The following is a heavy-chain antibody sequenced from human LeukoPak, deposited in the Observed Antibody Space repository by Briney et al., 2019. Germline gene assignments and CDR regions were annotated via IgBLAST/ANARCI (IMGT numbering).Heavy chain of an antibody. J-gene: IGHJ4*02. Sequence: PGASVKVSCKASGYTFTGYHIHWVRQAPGQGLEWMGRINPYSGDTNFAQKFQGRVTMTRDTSLTTAYMDLSSLTPADTPVYFCARDQGSLTRSWYTGYWGQGTQVTVSS. V-gene: IGHV1-2*06. D-gene: IGHD6-13*01. CDR3: ARDQGSLTRSWYTGY. CDR2: INPYSGDT. CDR1: GYTFTGYH.